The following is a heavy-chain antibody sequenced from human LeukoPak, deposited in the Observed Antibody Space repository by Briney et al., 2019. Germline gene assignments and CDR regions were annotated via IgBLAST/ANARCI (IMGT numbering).Heavy chain of an antibody. CDR1: GFTFSSYS. J-gene: IGHJ6*02. Sequence: GGSLRLSCAASGFTFSSYSMNWVRQAPGKGLEWVSYISSSSSTIYYADSVKGRFTISRDNAKSSLYLQMNSLRDEDTAVYYCAFSGIAVAGNPDYYYYGMDVWGQGTTGTVSS. CDR2: ISSSSSTI. D-gene: IGHD6-19*01. V-gene: IGHV3-48*02. CDR3: AFSGIAVAGNPDYYYYGMDV.